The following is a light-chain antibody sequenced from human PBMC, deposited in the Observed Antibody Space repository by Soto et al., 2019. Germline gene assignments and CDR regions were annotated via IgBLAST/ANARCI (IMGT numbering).Light chain of an antibody. Sequence: SYELTQPPSVSVAPGQTDRITCGGDNIGSKSVHWYQQKPGQAPVLVVYDDSGRPSGITERFSGSNSGNTDNLTIGRVEAGDEADYYCQVWDSSSDHYVFGTGRKGTVL. CDR3: QVWDSSSDHYV. V-gene: IGLV3-21*02. J-gene: IGLJ1*01. CDR1: NIGSKS. CDR2: DDS.